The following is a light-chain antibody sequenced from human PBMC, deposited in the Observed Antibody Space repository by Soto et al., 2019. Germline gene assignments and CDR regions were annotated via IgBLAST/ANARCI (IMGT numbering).Light chain of an antibody. J-gene: IGKJ3*01. CDR2: DAS. Sequence: AIQLTQSPSSLSASVGDRVTITCRASQGISSALAWYQQKPGQAPKLLIYDASSLESGVPSRFSGSGSGTDFTLTISSLQPEDFATDYCQQFTSYPRTFGPGTKVAIK. V-gene: IGKV1-13*02. CDR3: QQFTSYPRT. CDR1: QGISSA.